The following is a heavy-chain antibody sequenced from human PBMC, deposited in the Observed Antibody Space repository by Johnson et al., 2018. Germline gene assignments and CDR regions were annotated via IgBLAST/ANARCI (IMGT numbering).Heavy chain of an antibody. V-gene: IGHV3-30*03. D-gene: IGHD3-10*01. CDR3: ATDSGSPQNSDYSNGMDV. Sequence: QVQLVESGGGVVQPGRSLRLSCAASGFTFDDYSMHWVRQAPGKGLEWVAVISYDGSNKYYADSVKGRFTISRDNPKNTLYLQMNSLGAGDTAVYYCATDSGSPQNSDYSNGMDVWGQGTTVTVSS. CDR1: GFTFDDYS. J-gene: IGHJ6*02. CDR2: ISYDGSNK.